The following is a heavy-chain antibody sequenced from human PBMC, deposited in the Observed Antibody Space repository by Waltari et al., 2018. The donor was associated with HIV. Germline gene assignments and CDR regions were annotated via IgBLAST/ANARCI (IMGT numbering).Heavy chain of an antibody. CDR2: INPDSGDK. D-gene: IGHD5-12*01. J-gene: IGHJ4*01. Sequence: QTLLLQSASQVKTPGASVTLSCKVSGDRFTTYFLYWLRQAPGQGFEWLGRINPDSGDKTYSQTFKTRVTMTRDTSSASTYMELTRLTSADTAICFCARVEDISLTHLPPGFRLEFWGHGTLVTGSS. CDR1: GDRFTTYF. V-gene: IGHV1-2*06. CDR3: ARVEDISLTHLPPGFRLEF.